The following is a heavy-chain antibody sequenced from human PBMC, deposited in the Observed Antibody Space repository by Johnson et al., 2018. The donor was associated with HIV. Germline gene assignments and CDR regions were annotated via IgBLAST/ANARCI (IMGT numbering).Heavy chain of an antibody. J-gene: IGHJ3*01. CDR3: ASVNSGAFNF. V-gene: IGHV3-9*01. CDR1: GFSFDAYA. D-gene: IGHD3-10*01. Sequence: VQLVESGGGVVQPGRSLRLSCAASGFSFDAYAMHWVRQVPGKGLEWVAGLTWNSGRKGYADSVKGRFTISRDNAKNSLYLQMNSRRAEDTAVYYCASVNSGAFNFWGQGTMVTVSS. CDR2: LTWNSGRK.